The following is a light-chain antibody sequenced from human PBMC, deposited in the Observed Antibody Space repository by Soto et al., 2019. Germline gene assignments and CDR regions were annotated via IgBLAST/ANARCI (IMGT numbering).Light chain of an antibody. Sequence: IVMTQSPAALSVSPGERATLSCRAGQTIYSNVAWYQQRPGQAPRLLIYDASNRATGIPARFSGSGSGTDFTLTISSLEPEDFAVYYCQQRSNWPITFGQGTRLEI. CDR1: QTIYSN. V-gene: IGKV3-11*01. CDR3: QQRSNWPIT. J-gene: IGKJ5*01. CDR2: DAS.